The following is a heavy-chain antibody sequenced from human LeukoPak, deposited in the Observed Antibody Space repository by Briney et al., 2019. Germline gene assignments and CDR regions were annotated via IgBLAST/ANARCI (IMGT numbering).Heavy chain of an antibody. CDR1: GGSISSGGYS. J-gene: IGHJ5*02. V-gene: IGHV4-30-2*01. CDR2: IYHSGST. D-gene: IGHD3-10*01. CDR3: ARGRGSANWFDP. Sequence: SETLSITCAVSGGSISSGGYSWSWIRQPPGKGLEWIGYIYHSGSTYYNPSLKSRVTISVDRSKNQFSLKLSSVTAADTAVYYCARGRGSANWFDPWGQGTLVTVSS.